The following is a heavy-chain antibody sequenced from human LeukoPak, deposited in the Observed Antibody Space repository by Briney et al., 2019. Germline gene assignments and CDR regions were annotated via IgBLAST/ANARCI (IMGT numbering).Heavy chain of an antibody. V-gene: IGHV3-30*04. CDR2: ISYDGSNK. Sequence: PGGSLRLSCAASGFTFSSYAMHWVRQAPGKGLEWVAVISYDGSNKYYADSVKGRFTISRDNSKNTLYLQMNSLRAEDTAVYYCARASGSYSPFDYWGQGTLVTVSS. CDR1: GFTFSSYA. CDR3: ARASGSYSPFDY. J-gene: IGHJ4*02. D-gene: IGHD1-26*01.